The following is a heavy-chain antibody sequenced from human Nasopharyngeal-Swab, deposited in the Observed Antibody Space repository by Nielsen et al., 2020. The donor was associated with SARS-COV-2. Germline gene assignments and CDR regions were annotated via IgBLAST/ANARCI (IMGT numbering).Heavy chain of an antibody. Sequence: SETLSLTCTVSGGSINSGGYYWSWIRQPPGKGLEWIGYIYYSGSTYYNPSLKSRVTISVDTSKNQFSLKLSSVTAADTAVYYCARDPPMITFGGVIVRGGYWGQGTLVTVSS. D-gene: IGHD3-16*02. V-gene: IGHV4-30-4*01. J-gene: IGHJ4*02. CDR3: ARDPPMITFGGVIVRGGY. CDR1: GGSINSGGYY. CDR2: IYYSGST.